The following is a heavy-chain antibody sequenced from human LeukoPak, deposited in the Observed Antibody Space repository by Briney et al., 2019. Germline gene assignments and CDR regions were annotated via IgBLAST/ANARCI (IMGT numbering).Heavy chain of an antibody. V-gene: IGHV3-23*01. D-gene: IGHD3-22*01. Sequence: GGSLRLSCAASGFTFSSYGMSWVRQAPGKGLEWVSAISGSGGSTYYADSVKGRFTISRDNAKNSLYLQMNSLRAEDTAVYYCARDNYDSSGYPDYFDYWGQGTLVTVSS. CDR3: ARDNYDSSGYPDYFDY. J-gene: IGHJ4*02. CDR2: ISGSGGST. CDR1: GFTFSSYG.